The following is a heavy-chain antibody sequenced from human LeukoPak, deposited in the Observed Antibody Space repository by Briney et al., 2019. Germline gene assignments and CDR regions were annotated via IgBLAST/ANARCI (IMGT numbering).Heavy chain of an antibody. J-gene: IGHJ4*02. D-gene: IGHD2-2*01. V-gene: IGHV3-23*01. CDR3: AKAQYCSSTSCPKPFDY. CDR2: ISGSGGST. CDR1: GFTFSSYA. Sequence: GGSLRLSCAASGFTFSSYAMSWVRQAPGKGLEWVSAISGSGGSTYYADSVKGRFTIFRDNSKNTLYLQMNSLRAEDTAVYYCAKAQYCSSTSCPKPFDYWGQGTLVTVSS.